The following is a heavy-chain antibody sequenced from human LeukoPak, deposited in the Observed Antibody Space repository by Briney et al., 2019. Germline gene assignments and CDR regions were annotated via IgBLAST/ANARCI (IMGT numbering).Heavy chain of an antibody. CDR3: ARDQSRYTMVSYGMDV. CDR2: INPNSGGT. D-gene: IGHD3-10*01. Sequence: ASVKVSCKASGHTFTGYYMHWVRQAPGQGLEWMGWINPNSGGTNYAQKFQGRVTMTRDTSISTAYMELSRLRSDDTAVYYCARDQSRYTMVSYGMDVWGQGTTVTVSS. V-gene: IGHV1-2*02. CDR1: GHTFTGYY. J-gene: IGHJ6*02.